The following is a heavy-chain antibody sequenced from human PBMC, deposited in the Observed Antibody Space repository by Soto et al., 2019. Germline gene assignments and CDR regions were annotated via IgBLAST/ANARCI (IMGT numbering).Heavy chain of an antibody. CDR3: ARTANWLDP. Sequence: SETLSLTCTVSGGPISSGSYHWGWIRQAPGKGLEWIGNTHYSGSAYYNPSLKSRVTISVDTSNSQVSLRLSSVTAADTAIYYCARTANWLDPWGQGTLVTVSS. J-gene: IGHJ5*02. V-gene: IGHV4-39*01. CDR2: THYSGSA. CDR1: GGPISSGSYH.